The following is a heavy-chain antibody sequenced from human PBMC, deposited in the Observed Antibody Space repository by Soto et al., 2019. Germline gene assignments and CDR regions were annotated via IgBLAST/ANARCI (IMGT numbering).Heavy chain of an antibody. CDR2: IIPIFGTA. CDR1: GGTFSSYA. CDR3: AVGGGSCYSCYYYGMGV. Sequence: ASVKVSCKASGGTFSSYAISWVRQAPGQGLEWMGGIIPIFGTANYAQKFQGRVTITADESTSTAYMELSSLRSEDTAVYYCAVGGGSCYSCYYYGMGVWGQGTTVTVSS. J-gene: IGHJ6*02. D-gene: IGHD2-15*01. V-gene: IGHV1-69*13.